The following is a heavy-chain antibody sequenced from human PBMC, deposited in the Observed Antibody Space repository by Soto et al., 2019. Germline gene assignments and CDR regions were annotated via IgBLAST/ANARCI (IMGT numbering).Heavy chain of an antibody. D-gene: IGHD3-9*01. CDR3: ARRGALTSYFFGYYFDY. V-gene: IGHV1-3*01. J-gene: IGHJ4*02. CDR2: INPANGNT. CDR1: GYTFPRYA. Sequence: QVQLVQSGAEVKKPGASVKVSYKTSGYTFPRYALHWVRQAPGQRLEWMGWINPANGNTKYSQKSQGRVTFTRDTSASTAYMELSSLISEDTAVYYCARRGALTSYFFGYYFDYWGQGTLVTVSS.